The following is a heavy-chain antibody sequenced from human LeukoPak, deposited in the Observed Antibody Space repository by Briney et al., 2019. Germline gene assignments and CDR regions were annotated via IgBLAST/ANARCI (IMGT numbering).Heavy chain of an antibody. CDR1: SESFSGYF. D-gene: IGHD3-10*01. V-gene: IGHV4-34*01. CDR3: ARGAAGGIWFGELLNRHQSNWFDP. Sequence: SETLSLTCAIYSESFSGYFWSWIRQPPGKGLEWIGEINYSGSTNYNPSLKSRVTISVDTSKNQFSLKLSSVTAADMAVYYCARGAAGGIWFGELLNRHQSNWFDPWGQGTLVTVSS. J-gene: IGHJ5*02. CDR2: INYSGST.